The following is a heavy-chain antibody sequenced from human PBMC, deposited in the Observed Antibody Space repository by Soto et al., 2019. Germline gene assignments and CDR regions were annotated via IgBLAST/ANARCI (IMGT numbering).Heavy chain of an antibody. Sequence: SETLSLTCAVYGGSFSCYYWSSIRQPPGKGLEWIGEINHSGSTNYNPSLKSRVTISVDTSKNQFSLKLSSVTAADTAVYYCARGQEDIVVVPAAMFDPWGQGTLVTVSS. CDR1: GGSFSCYY. J-gene: IGHJ5*02. D-gene: IGHD2-2*01. V-gene: IGHV4-34*01. CDR2: INHSGST. CDR3: ARGQEDIVVVPAAMFDP.